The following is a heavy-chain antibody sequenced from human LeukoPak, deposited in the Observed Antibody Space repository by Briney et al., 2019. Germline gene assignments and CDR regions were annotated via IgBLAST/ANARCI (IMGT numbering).Heavy chain of an antibody. V-gene: IGHV1-46*01. CDR1: GYIFTSYY. CDR2: INPSGGNT. Sequence: GASVKVSCKASGYIFTSYYMHWVRQAPGQGLEWMGIINPSGGNTSYAQKFQGRVTITADESTSTAYMELSSLRSEDTAVYYCARGPSITMVRGGQWYYYMDVWGKGTTVTISS. J-gene: IGHJ6*03. CDR3: ARGPSITMVRGGQWYYYMDV. D-gene: IGHD3-10*01.